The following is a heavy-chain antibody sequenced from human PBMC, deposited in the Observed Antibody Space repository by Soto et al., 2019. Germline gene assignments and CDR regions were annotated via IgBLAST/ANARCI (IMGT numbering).Heavy chain of an antibody. CDR1: GGSMSSYY. CDR2: IYYTGST. J-gene: IGHJ6*02. D-gene: IGHD3-3*01. CDR3: ARDQYDFRSGSYYYAMEV. V-gene: IGHV4-59*01. Sequence: GPVLTSETLSLTCTVSGGSMSSYYWSWIRQPPGKGLEWIGYIYYTGSTNYNPSLKGRVTMSVDTSRDQVSLRLRSVTRADTAVYYCARDQYDFRSGSYYYAMEVWGQGTKVTVSS.